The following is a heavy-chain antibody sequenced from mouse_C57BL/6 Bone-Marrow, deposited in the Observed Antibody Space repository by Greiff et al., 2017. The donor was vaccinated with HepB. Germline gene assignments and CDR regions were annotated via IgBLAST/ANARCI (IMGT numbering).Heavy chain of an antibody. CDR3: AREFHYYAMDY. J-gene: IGHJ4*01. V-gene: IGHV1-69*01. CDR2: IDPSDSYT. Sequence: VQLQQPGAELVMPGASVKLSCKASGYTFTSYWMHWVKQRPGQGLEWIGEIDPSDSYTNYNQKFKGKSTLTVDKSSSTAYMQLSSLTSEDSAVYYCAREFHYYAMDYWGQGTSVTVSS. CDR1: GYTFTSYW.